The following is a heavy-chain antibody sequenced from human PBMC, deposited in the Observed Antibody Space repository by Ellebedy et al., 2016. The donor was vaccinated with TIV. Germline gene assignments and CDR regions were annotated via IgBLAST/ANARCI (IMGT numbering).Heavy chain of an antibody. CDR1: GGTFSSYA. CDR3: ARDQDGSGSYWERLNAFDI. V-gene: IGHV1-69*04. CDR2: IIPILGIA. Sequence: AASVKVSCKASGGTFSSYAISWVRQAPGQGLEWMGRIIPILGIANYAQKFQGRVTITADKSTSTAYMELSSLRSEDTAGYYCARDQDGSGSYWERLNAFDIWGQGTMVTVSS. J-gene: IGHJ3*02. D-gene: IGHD3-10*01.